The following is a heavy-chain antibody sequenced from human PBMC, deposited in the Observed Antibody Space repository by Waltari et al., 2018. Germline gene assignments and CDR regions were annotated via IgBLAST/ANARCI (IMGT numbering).Heavy chain of an antibody. D-gene: IGHD6-6*01. V-gene: IGHV4-39*07. Sequence: QLQLQESGPGLVKPSETLSLTCTVSGDSIRSSNYYWGWVRQPPGKGLEWIGTIYYTGSTYYNPSLKSRVTISVDTSKNQFSLKLTSVTAADTAVYYCVRDERQLVVGDETFDIWGQGTMVTVSS. CDR2: IYYTGST. J-gene: IGHJ3*02. CDR1: GDSIRSSNYY. CDR3: VRDERQLVVGDETFDI.